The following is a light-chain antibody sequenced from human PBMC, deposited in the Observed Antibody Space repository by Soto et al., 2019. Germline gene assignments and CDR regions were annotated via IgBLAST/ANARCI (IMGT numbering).Light chain of an antibody. J-gene: IGKJ1*01. CDR1: QSVSSSY. Sequence: ENVLTQSPGTLSLSPGERATLSCRASQSVSSSYLAWYQQIPGQAPRLLIYAASSRATGIPDRFSGSGSGTDLTLTISRLEPEDFAVYYCQQYGSLSWTFGQGTKVDIK. CDR2: AAS. CDR3: QQYGSLSWT. V-gene: IGKV3-20*01.